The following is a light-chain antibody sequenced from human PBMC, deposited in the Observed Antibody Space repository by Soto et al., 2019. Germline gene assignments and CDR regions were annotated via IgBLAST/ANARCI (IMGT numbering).Light chain of an antibody. CDR3: QQYNNGSPGT. CDR2: GAS. J-gene: IGKJ1*01. Sequence: EIVMTQSPATLSVSPGERATLSCRASQSVSSNLAWYQQKPGQAPRLLIYGASTRATGIPARFSGSGSGTEFTLTISSLQSEDFAVYYCQQYNNGSPGTFGQVTKVEIQ. V-gene: IGKV3-15*01. CDR1: QSVSSN.